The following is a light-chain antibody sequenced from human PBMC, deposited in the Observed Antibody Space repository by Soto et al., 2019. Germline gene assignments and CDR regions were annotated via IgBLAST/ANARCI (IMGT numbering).Light chain of an antibody. CDR3: SSYTSSYTWV. J-gene: IGLJ3*02. V-gene: IGLV2-14*03. Sequence: QSALTQPASVSGSPGQSITISCSGTTNDVGGYNYVSWYQQHPGKAPKLLIYGVTDRPSGVSSRFSGSKSGNAASLTISGLQAEDEGDYYCSSYTSSYTWVFGGGTSSPS. CDR2: GVT. CDR1: TNDVGGYNY.